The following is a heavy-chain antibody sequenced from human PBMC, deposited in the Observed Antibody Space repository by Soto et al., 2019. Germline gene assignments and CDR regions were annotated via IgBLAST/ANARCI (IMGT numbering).Heavy chain of an antibody. CDR3: ARAHLEDIVATPAGY. J-gene: IGHJ4*02. D-gene: IGHD5-12*01. CDR2: INPNSGGT. V-gene: IGHV1-2*02. Sequence: ASVKVSCKASGYTFTGYYMHWVRQAPGQGLEWMGWINPNSGGTNYAQKFQGRVTMTRDTSISTAYMELSRLRSDDTAVYYCARAHLEDIVATPAGYWGQGPLVTV. CDR1: GYTFTGYY.